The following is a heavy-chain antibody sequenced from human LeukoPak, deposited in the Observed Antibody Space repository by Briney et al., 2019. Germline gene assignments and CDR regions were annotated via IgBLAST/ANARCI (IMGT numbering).Heavy chain of an antibody. CDR1: GASINNYD. CDR3: AREIYGSGSFYFDY. Sequence: SEALSLTCTVSGASINNYDWRWIRQPAGKGLEWIGRVYVSGSTYYNDSLRSRVTMSVDTSKNQLSLKLSSVTAADTAVYYCAREIYGSGSFYFDYWGQGTLATVSS. CDR2: VYVSGST. J-gene: IGHJ4*02. D-gene: IGHD3-10*01. V-gene: IGHV4-4*07.